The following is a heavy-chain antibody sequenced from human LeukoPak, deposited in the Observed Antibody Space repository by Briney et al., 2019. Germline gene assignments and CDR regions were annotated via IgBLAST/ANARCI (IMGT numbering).Heavy chain of an antibody. V-gene: IGHV3-7*03. Sequence: LSGGSLRLSCAASGFTFNIYWMTWVRQAPGKGLEWVANIKQDGTEKYYVDSVKGRFTISRDNAKNSLYLQMNSLRAEDTAFYYCARNFGGGDRSGPFYWGQGTLVTVSS. J-gene: IGHJ4*02. D-gene: IGHD3-22*01. CDR1: GFTFNIYW. CDR2: IKQDGTEK. CDR3: ARNFGGGDRSGPFY.